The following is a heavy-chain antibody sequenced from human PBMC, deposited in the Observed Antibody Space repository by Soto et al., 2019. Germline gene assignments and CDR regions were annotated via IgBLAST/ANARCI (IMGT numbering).Heavy chain of an antibody. CDR3: ARGDGYNSGDAFDI. CDR2: ISSSSSYT. J-gene: IGHJ3*02. D-gene: IGHD5-12*01. V-gene: IGHV3-11*06. CDR1: GFTFSYYY. Sequence: GGSLILSCASSGFTFSYYYMSWIRQAPGKGLEWVSYISSSSSYTNYADSVKGRFTISRDNAKNSLYLQMNSLRAEDTAVYYCARGDGYNSGDAFDIWGQGTMVNVSS.